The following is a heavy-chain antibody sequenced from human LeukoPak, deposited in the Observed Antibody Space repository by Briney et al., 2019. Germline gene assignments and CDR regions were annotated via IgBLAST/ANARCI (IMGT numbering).Heavy chain of an antibody. V-gene: IGHV1-69*04. J-gene: IGHJ6*02. Sequence: GASVKVSCKASGGTFSSYAISWVRQAPGQGLEWMGRIIPILGIANYAQKFQGRVTITADKSTSTAYMELSSLRSEDTAVYYCARPITGTSVDYYGMDVWGQGTTVTVSS. CDR1: GGTFSSYA. CDR2: IIPILGIA. D-gene: IGHD1-7*01. CDR3: ARPITGTSVDYYGMDV.